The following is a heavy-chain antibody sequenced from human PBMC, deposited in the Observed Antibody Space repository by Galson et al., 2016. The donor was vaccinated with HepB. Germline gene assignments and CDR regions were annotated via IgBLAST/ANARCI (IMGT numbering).Heavy chain of an antibody. J-gene: IGHJ3*02. CDR1: GYTFTTYW. V-gene: IGHV5-51*01. D-gene: IGHD1-1*01. Sequence: QSGAEVKKPGESLKISCKGSGYTFTTYWIGWVRQIPGKGLEWMGIIYPGDSDIKYSPSFQGQVTNSADRSINTAYLRWVSLKASDTSMYYCASRDTMEDSAFDIWGQGSMVTVSS. CDR2: IYPGDSDI. CDR3: ASRDTMEDSAFDI.